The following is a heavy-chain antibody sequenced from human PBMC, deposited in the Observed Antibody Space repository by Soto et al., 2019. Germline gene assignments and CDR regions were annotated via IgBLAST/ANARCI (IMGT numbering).Heavy chain of an antibody. CDR3: ARDVPVIAVAVTGGNWFDP. D-gene: IGHD6-19*01. V-gene: IGHV1-3*01. CDR2: INAGNGNT. CDR1: GYTFTSYA. Sequence: ASVKVSCKASGYTFTSYAMHWVRQAPGQRLEWMGWINAGNGNTKYSQKFQGRVTITRDTSASTAYMELSSLRSEDTAVYYCARDVPVIAVAVTGGNWFDPWGQGTLVTVS. J-gene: IGHJ5*02.